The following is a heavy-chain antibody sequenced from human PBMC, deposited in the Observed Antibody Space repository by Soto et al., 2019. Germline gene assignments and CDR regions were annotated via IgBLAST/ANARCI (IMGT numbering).Heavy chain of an antibody. CDR3: ARHPTPFDF. D-gene: IGHD4-17*01. V-gene: IGHV3-30-3*01. CDR2: ISYDGSNK. Sequence: GGSLRLSCAASGFTFSSYAMHWVRQAPGKGLEWVAVISYDGSNKYYADSVKGRFTISRDNSKNTLYLQMNSLRAEDTAVYYCARHPTPFDFWGQGSLVPVSS. J-gene: IGHJ4*02. CDR1: GFTFSSYA.